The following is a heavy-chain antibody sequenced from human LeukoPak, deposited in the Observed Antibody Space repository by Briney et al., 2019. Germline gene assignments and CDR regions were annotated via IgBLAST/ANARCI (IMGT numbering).Heavy chain of an antibody. CDR1: GGTFSSYA. CDR2: IIPIFGTA. CDR3: ATDCGSCVVQQRVRLFPPLDV. D-gene: IGHD6-13*01. V-gene: IGHV1-69*06. J-gene: IGHJ6*04. Sequence: SVKVSCKASGGTFSSYAISWVRQAPGQGLEWMGRIIPIFGTANYAQKFQGRVTITADKSTSTAYMELSSLRSEDTAVYYCATDCGSCVVQQRVRLFPPLDVWGKGTTVTVSS.